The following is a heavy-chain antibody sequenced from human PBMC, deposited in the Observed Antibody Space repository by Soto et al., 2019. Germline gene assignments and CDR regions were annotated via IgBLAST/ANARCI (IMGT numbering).Heavy chain of an antibody. Sequence: QVQLVQSGAEVKRPGASVMVSCQISGHTLTELSIHWVRQAPGQGLEWVGGFNPEDGEVLSSQSLQGRVTFTQHTVPATVYMELSGRTSDKTAVYYCATPTPLRGTIITNKNFDYWGQGPLVTVSS. D-gene: IGHD1-7*01. J-gene: IGHJ4*02. V-gene: IGHV1-24*01. CDR3: ATPTPLRGTIITNKNFDY. CDR1: GHTLTELS. CDR2: FNPEDGEV.